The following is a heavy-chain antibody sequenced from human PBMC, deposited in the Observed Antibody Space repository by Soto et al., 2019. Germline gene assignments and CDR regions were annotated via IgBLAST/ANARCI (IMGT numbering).Heavy chain of an antibody. CDR3: AKDAVYNDGLWLMDS. J-gene: IGHJ4*02. CDR2: TYYRSKWYN. D-gene: IGHD2-21*01. V-gene: IGHV6-1*01. CDR1: GDSVSSNSAA. Sequence: QTLSLTCAISGDSVSSNSAAWNWIRQSPSRGLEWLGRTYYRSKWYNDYAVSVKSRIKINPDTSKNQFSLQMDYLRDEDTVVYYCAKDAVYNDGLWLMDSWGQGTLVTVS.